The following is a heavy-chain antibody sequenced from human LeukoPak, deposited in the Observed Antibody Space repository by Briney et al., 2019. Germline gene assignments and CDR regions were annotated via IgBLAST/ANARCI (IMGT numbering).Heavy chain of an antibody. CDR3: ARGGSGWPNEY. D-gene: IGHD6-19*01. Sequence: SETLSLTCTVSGGSISSSSYYWGWIRQPPGKGLEWIGYIYYSGSTNYNPSLKSRVTISVDTSKNQFSLKLSSVTAADTAVYYCARGGSGWPNEYWGQGTLVTVSS. V-gene: IGHV4-61*05. CDR2: IYYSGST. CDR1: GGSISSSSYY. J-gene: IGHJ4*02.